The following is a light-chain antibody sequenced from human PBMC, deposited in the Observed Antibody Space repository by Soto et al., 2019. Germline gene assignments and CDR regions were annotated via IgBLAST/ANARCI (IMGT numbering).Light chain of an antibody. CDR3: SSYTSSGTYV. V-gene: IGLV2-14*01. CDR2: EVS. J-gene: IGLJ1*01. Sequence: QSVLTQPASVSGSPGQSITISCTGTSGDVGNYKYVSWYQQHPGKAPKLMIYEVSNRPSGVSNRFSGSKSGNTASLTISGLQAEDETDYYCSSYTSSGTYVFGTGTKVTVL. CDR1: SGDVGNYKY.